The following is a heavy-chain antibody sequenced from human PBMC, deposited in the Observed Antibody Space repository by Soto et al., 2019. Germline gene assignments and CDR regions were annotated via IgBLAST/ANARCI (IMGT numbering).Heavy chain of an antibody. V-gene: IGHV1-69*01. J-gene: IGHJ6*02. CDR1: GGTFSSYA. CDR2: IIPIFGTA. Sequence: QVQLVQSGAEVKKPGSSVKVSCKASGGTFSSYAISWVRQAPGQGLEWMGGIIPIFGTANYAQKFQGRVTITADESTSTAYMELSSLRSEDTAVYYCARGRDIVVVPAAIRGVYYYHGMDVWGQGTTVTVSS. CDR3: ARGRDIVVVPAAIRGVYYYHGMDV. D-gene: IGHD2-2*02.